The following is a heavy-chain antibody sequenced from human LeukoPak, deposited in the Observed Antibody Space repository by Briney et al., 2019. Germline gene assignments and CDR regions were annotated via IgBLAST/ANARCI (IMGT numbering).Heavy chain of an antibody. CDR1: GGSISSSCYY. V-gene: IGHV4-39*01. Sequence: SETLSLTCTVSGGSISSSCYYWGWIRQPPGKGLEWIGSIHYSGSTYYNPSLKSRVTISVDTSKNQFSLKLSSVTAADTVVYYCETGTLYFDYWGQGTLVTVSS. CDR2: IHYSGST. J-gene: IGHJ4*02. D-gene: IGHD1-1*01. CDR3: ETGTLYFDY.